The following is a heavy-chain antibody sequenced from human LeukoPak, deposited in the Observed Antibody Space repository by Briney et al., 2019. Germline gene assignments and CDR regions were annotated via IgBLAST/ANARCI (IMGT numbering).Heavy chain of an antibody. CDR1: GYSFTSYW. V-gene: IGHV5-51*01. CDR2: IYPGDSDT. D-gene: IGHD6-19*01. Sequence: SGESLKISCKGSGYSFTSYWIGWVRPLPGKGLEWMGIIYPGDSDTRYSPSFQGQVTISADKSISTAYLQWSSLKASDTAMYYCARAAYGWDRGYFDLWGRGTLVTVSS. CDR3: ARAAYGWDRGYFDL. J-gene: IGHJ2*01.